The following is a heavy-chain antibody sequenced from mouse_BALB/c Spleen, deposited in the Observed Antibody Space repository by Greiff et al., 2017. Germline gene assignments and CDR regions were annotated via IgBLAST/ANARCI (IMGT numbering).Heavy chain of an antibody. J-gene: IGHJ3*01. CDR3: ASYGSSQAWFAY. Sequence: QVQLQQSGPELVKPGASVKISCKASGYAFSSSWMNWVKQRPGQGLEWIGRIYPGDGDTNYNGKFKGKATLTADKSSSTAYMQLSSLTSVDSAVYFCASYGSSQAWFAYWGQGTLVTVSA. CDR2: IYPGDGDT. D-gene: IGHD1-1*01. CDR1: GYAFSSSW. V-gene: IGHV1-82*01.